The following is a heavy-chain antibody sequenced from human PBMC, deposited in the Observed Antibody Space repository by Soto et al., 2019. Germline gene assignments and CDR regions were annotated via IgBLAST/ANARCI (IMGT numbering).Heavy chain of an antibody. CDR3: AASAHGSGGSSLDY. D-gene: IGHD2-15*01. CDR1: GFTFNSYS. V-gene: IGHV3-21*01. CDR2: ISSFSNYM. J-gene: IGHJ4*02. Sequence: GGSLRLSCAVSGFTFNSYSMNWVRQAPGKGLEWVSSISSFSNYMYYTDSVKGRFTISRDNARNSLYLQMNSLRADDTAVYYCAASAHGSGGSSLDYWGQGTLVSVSS.